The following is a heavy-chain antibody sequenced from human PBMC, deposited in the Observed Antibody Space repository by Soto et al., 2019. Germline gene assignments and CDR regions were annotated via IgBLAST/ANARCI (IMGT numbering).Heavy chain of an antibody. CDR2: VSWNGVNT. D-gene: IGHD1-26*01. Sequence: GGSLRLSCSASGFIFDDFAMHWVRQAPGKGLEWISTVSWNGVNTTYADSVQGRFVTTRVNARNSLSLQMNSLRVEDTALYYCVKDRSEVTVGALHIWGQGTMVTVSS. CDR1: GFIFDDFA. CDR3: VKDRSEVTVGALHI. J-gene: IGHJ3*02. V-gene: IGHV3-9*01.